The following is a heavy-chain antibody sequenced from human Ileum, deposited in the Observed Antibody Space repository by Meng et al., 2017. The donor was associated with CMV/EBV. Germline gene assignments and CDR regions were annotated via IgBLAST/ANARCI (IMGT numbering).Heavy chain of an antibody. D-gene: IGHD6-13*01. CDR2: IFDSGSA. J-gene: IGHJ4*02. V-gene: IGHV4-39*07. CDR1: GGSVNRNTYY. Sequence: QLPLQESGPGLGKPSEPLSLTCTASGGSVNRNTYYWGWIRQPPGKSLEWIGTIFDSGSAFYNPSLQSRVSVSIDMSRNQLSLSLSSVTAADTAVYYCVRDHGSSSWFFYWGQGTLVTVSS. CDR3: VRDHGSSSWFFY.